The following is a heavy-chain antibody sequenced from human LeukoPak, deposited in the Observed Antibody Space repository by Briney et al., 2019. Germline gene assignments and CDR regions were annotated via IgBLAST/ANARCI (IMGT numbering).Heavy chain of an antibody. CDR1: GFAVSTYA. CDR2: LSSGRSP. CDR3: ARQLGYCAAGTCYFDS. V-gene: IGHV3-21*04. D-gene: IGHD2-8*02. J-gene: IGHJ4*01. Sequence: GGPLRLSCAASGFAVSTYAMAWVRQAPGKGLEWISSLSSGRSPSYSDSLEGRLTMSSDNARNTLYLQMDNLRGEDTAMYYCARQLGYCAAGTCYFDSWGHGTQVTVSS.